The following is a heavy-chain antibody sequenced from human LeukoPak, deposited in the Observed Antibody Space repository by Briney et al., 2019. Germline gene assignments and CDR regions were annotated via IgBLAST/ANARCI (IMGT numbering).Heavy chain of an antibody. V-gene: IGHV3-48*03. Sequence: GGSLRLSCAASGFTFSSYEMNWVRQAPGKGLEWVSYISSSGSTIYYADSVKGRFTISRDNAKNTLYLQMNSLRAEDTAVYYCARDYCSGGSCYGMDVWGKGTTVTVSS. CDR3: ARDYCSGGSCYGMDV. CDR1: GFTFSSYE. CDR2: ISSSGSTI. D-gene: IGHD2-15*01. J-gene: IGHJ6*04.